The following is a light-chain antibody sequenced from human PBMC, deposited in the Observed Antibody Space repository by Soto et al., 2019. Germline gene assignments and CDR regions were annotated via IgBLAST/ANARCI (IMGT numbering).Light chain of an antibody. V-gene: IGKV3-20*01. Sequence: EIVLTQSPGTLSLSPGERATLSCRASQSVSSSYLAWYQQKPGQAPRLLIYGASSRATGIPDRFSGSGSGTDFTLTISGLEPEDFAVYSCQQYGSLPCTFGQGTKLEIK. CDR2: GAS. J-gene: IGKJ2*02. CDR1: QSVSSSY. CDR3: QQYGSLPCT.